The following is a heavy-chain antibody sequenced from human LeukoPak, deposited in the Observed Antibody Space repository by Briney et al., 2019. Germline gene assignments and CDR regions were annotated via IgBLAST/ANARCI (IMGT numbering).Heavy chain of an antibody. V-gene: IGHV4-39*01. CDR2: IYYSGST. Sequence: KPSETQSLTCPVSGGSISSSSYYSGWIHQPPWNGPEWIGRIYYSGSTHYNPSLKSRVTISVDTSKSQFSLKLRSVNAADTAVYYCARHSSSWYGTHFDYWGQGTLVTVSS. CDR1: GGSISSSSYY. J-gene: IGHJ4*02. D-gene: IGHD6-13*01. CDR3: ARHSSSWYGTHFDY.